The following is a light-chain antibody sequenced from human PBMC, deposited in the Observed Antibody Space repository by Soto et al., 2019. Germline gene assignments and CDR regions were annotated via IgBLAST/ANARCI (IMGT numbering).Light chain of an antibody. CDR2: EVS. CDR3: SSYTSTSTPCV. J-gene: IGLJ1*01. Sequence: QSALTQPASVSGSPGQSITISCTGTSGDIGSYNRVSWYQQHPGKAPKLIIYEVSHRPSGASNHFSGYKSGNTASLTISGLQAEDEADYYCSSYTSTSTPCVFGTGTKLTVL. V-gene: IGLV2-14*01. CDR1: SGDIGSYNR.